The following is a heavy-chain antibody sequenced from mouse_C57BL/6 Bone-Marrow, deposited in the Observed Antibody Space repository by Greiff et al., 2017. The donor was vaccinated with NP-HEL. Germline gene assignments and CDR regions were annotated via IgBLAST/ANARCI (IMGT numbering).Heavy chain of an antibody. Sequence: VHLVESGAELARPGASVKMSCKASGYTFTSYTMHWVKQRPGQGLEWIGYINPSSGYTKYNQKFKDKATLTADKSSSTAYMQLSSLTSEDSAVYYCALTTVVADYFDYWGQGTTLTVSS. CDR1: GYTFTSYT. D-gene: IGHD1-1*01. CDR3: ALTTVVADYFDY. V-gene: IGHV1-4*01. J-gene: IGHJ2*01. CDR2: INPSSGYT.